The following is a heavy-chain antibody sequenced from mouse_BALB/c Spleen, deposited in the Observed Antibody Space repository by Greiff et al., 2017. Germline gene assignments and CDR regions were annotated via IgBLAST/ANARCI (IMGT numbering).Heavy chain of an antibody. D-gene: IGHD1-1*01. CDR1: GFSLSTSGMG. CDR3: ARIGYYGSCEGYCYAMDD. V-gene: IGHV8-8*01. CDR2: IWWDDDK. J-gene: IGHJ4*01. Sequence: QVTLIVCGPGILQPSQTLSLTCSFSGFSLSTSGMGVGWIRPPSGQGLGWLAHIWWDDDKRSNPALKSRLTISKATSSNQVILKIASVDTADTAKYYGARIGYYGSCEGYCYAMDDWGQGTSVTVSS.